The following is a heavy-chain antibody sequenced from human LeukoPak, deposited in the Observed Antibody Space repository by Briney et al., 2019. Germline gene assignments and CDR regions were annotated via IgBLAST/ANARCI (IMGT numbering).Heavy chain of an antibody. Sequence: PGGSLRLSCAASGFTFSSYGMHWVRQAPGKGLEWVAFIRYDGSNKYYADSVKGRFTISRDNSKNTLYLQMNSLRAEDTAVYYCAKDLVDSSDYYSSSPFSETPPGHDYWGQGTLVTVSS. V-gene: IGHV3-30*02. CDR1: GFTFSSYG. J-gene: IGHJ4*02. D-gene: IGHD3-22*01. CDR3: AKDLVDSSDYYSSSPFSETPPGHDY. CDR2: IRYDGSNK.